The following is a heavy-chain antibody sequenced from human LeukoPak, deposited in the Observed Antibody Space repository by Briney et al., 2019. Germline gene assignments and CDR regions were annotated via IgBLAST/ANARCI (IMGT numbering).Heavy chain of an antibody. CDR3: AKPARTDYTDY. J-gene: IGHJ4*02. Sequence: GGSLRLSCAASGFTFSSYAMNRVRQAPGKGLEWVSGINGSGGSTYYAGSVKGRFTNSRDNSKNTLYLQMNSLRAEDTAVYYCAKPARTDYTDYWGQGTLVTVSS. CDR2: INGSGGST. D-gene: IGHD1-14*01. V-gene: IGHV3-23*01. CDR1: GFTFSSYA.